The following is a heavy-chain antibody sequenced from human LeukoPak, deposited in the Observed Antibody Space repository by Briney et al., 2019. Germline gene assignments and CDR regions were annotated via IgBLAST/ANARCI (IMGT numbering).Heavy chain of an antibody. CDR1: GGSISSSSYY. J-gene: IGHJ4*02. V-gene: IGHV4-39*07. CDR3: ARTSIAVAGRDFDY. D-gene: IGHD6-19*01. CDR2: INHSGST. Sequence: PSETLSLTCTVSGGSISSSSYYWSWIRQPPGKGLEWIGEINHSGSTNYNPSLKSRVTISVDTSKNQFSLKLSSVTAADTAVYYCARTSIAVAGRDFDYWGQGTLVTVSS.